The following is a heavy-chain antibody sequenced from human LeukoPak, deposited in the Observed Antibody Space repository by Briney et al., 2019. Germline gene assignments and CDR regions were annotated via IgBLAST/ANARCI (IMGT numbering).Heavy chain of an antibody. J-gene: IGHJ4*02. CDR3: ARTLLWFGESTPYYFDY. CDR2: IYHSGST. D-gene: IGHD3-10*01. V-gene: IGHV4-30-2*01. CDR1: GGSISSGGYS. Sequence: SQTLSLTCAVSGGSISSGGYSWGWIRQPPGKGLEWIVYIYHSGSTYYNPSLKSRVTISVDRSKNQFSLKLSSVTAADTAVYYCARTLLWFGESTPYYFDYWGQGTLVTVSS.